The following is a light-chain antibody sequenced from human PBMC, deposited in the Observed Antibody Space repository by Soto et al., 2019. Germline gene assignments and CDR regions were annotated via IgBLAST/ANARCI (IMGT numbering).Light chain of an antibody. V-gene: IGKV3-15*01. CDR3: HLYNIRPYT. Sequence: EIVMTQSPATLSVSPGERATLSCRASQSITSNVAWYQQKPGQAPRLLIYAASTRATGIPARFSASGSGTEFTLTISSLQSDDYVVYYCHLYNIRPYTFGQGTKLEI. CDR1: QSITSN. J-gene: IGKJ2*01. CDR2: AAS.